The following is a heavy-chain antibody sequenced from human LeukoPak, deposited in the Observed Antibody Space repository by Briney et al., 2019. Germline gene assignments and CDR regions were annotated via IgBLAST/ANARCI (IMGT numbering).Heavy chain of an antibody. CDR2: VSSNGGST. J-gene: IGHJ6*04. CDR1: GFTFNNFV. V-gene: IGHV3-64D*06. Sequence: GGSLRLSCSASGFTFNNFVMHWVRQAPGKGLEYVSVVSSNGGSTYSADSVKGRFTISRDNSKNTLYLQMSSLSAEDTAVYYCVKSLTPATADTYYYYAMDVWGKGTTVSVSS. CDR3: VKSLTPATADTYYYYAMDV. D-gene: IGHD2-15*01.